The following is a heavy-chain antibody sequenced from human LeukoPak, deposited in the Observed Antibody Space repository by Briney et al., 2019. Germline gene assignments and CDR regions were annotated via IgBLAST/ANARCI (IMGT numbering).Heavy chain of an antibody. CDR3: AKFFYGDYQTFDY. D-gene: IGHD4-17*01. J-gene: IGHJ4*02. CDR2: INSDGSWT. CDR1: GNYW. V-gene: IGHV3-74*01. Sequence: GGSLRLSCAASGNYWMHWVRQAPGKGLLWVSHINSDGSWTSYADSVKGRFTISKDNAKNTLYLQMNSLRAEDTAVYYCAKFFYGDYQTFDYWGQGTLVTVSS.